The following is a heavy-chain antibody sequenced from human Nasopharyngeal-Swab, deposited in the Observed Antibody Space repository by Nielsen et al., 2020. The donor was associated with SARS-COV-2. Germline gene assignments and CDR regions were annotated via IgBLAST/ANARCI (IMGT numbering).Heavy chain of an antibody. CDR1: GGSISSSSYY. CDR3: ASSPFRITIFGVVIGNWFDP. D-gene: IGHD3-3*01. V-gene: IGHV4-39*01. Sequence: SETLSLTYTVSGGSISSSSYYWGWIRQPPGKGLEWIGSIYYSGSTYYNPSLKSRVTISVDTSKNQFSLKLSSVTAADTAVYYCASSPFRITIFGVVIGNWFDPWGQGTLVTVSS. J-gene: IGHJ5*02. CDR2: IYYSGST.